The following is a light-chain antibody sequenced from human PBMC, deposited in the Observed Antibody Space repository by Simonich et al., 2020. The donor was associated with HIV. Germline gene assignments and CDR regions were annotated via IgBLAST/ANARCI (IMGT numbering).Light chain of an antibody. CDR3: QQANSFPLT. CDR2: AAS. Sequence: DIQMTQSPSSVSASVGERVTITCRASQGISSWLAWYQKKPGKAPKLLIYAASSLQSGVPSRFSGSGSGTDFTLTISSLQPEDFATYYCQQANSFPLTFGGGTKVEIK. J-gene: IGKJ4*01. V-gene: IGKV1-12*01. CDR1: QGISSW.